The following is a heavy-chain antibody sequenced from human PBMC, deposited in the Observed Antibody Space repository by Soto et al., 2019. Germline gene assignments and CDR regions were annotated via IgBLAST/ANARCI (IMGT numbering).Heavy chain of an antibody. D-gene: IGHD6-13*01. CDR2: INHSGST. Sequence: QVQLQQWGAGLLKPSETLSLTCAVYGGSFSGYYWSWIRQPPGKGLEWIGEINHSGSTNYNPSLKSRVTISVDTSKNQFSLKLSSVTAADTAVYYCARGPYSSSWPYYCDYWGQGTLVTVSS. CDR1: GGSFSGYY. J-gene: IGHJ4*02. V-gene: IGHV4-34*01. CDR3: ARGPYSSSWPYYCDY.